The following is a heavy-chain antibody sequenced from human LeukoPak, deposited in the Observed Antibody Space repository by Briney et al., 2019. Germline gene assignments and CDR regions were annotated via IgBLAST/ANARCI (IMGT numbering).Heavy chain of an antibody. J-gene: IGHJ6*03. Sequence: ASVKVSCKASGYTFTSYDINWVRQAPGQGLEWMGWISPYNGNTNYAQKFQGRVNMTTDTSTNTAYMELRSLRSDDTAVYYCARDLGILMVGYYMDVWGKGTTVTISS. D-gene: IGHD2-8*01. V-gene: IGHV1-18*01. CDR1: GYTFTSYD. CDR2: ISPYNGNT. CDR3: ARDLGILMVGYYMDV.